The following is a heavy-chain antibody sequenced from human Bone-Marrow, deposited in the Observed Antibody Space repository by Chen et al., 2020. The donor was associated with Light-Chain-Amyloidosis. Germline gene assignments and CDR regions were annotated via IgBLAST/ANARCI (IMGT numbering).Heavy chain of an antibody. CDR3: ARGLHCSNTNCYLEFYYNAMDV. D-gene: IGHD2-2*01. Sequence: HVQLVQSGAEVKKPGASVKVSCEASGYTFTGYHMHWVRQAPGQGLEWMGWINPNSDSTIYAQKFQGRVTMTRDTSISTVYMELSRLRSDDTAVYYCARGLHCSNTNCYLEFYYNAMDVWGQGTTVTVSS. CDR1: GYTFTGYH. V-gene: IGHV1-2*02. CDR2: INPNSDST. J-gene: IGHJ6*02.